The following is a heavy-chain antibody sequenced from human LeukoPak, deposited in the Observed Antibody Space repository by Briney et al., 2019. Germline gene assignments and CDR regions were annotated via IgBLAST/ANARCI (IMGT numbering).Heavy chain of an antibody. Sequence: GGSLRLSCVASGFIFHTYGMSWVRQAPGKGPVWVSGISGGATRTYYTDSVTGRFTISRDNSKNTLYLQMNSLRGEDTAVYFCAKGGGRGDYDLTGRFSTHFDSWGQGTPVIVSS. V-gene: IGHV3-23*01. D-gene: IGHD4-17*01. J-gene: IGHJ4*02. CDR1: GFIFHTYG. CDR3: AKGGGRGDYDLTGRFSTHFDS. CDR2: ISGGATRT.